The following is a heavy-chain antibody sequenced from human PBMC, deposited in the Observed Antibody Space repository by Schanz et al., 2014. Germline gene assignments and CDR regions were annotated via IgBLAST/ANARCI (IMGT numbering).Heavy chain of an antibody. J-gene: IGHJ4*02. CDR2: ISGSGGST. D-gene: IGHD3-10*01. Sequence: EVQLVESGGGLVQPGGSLRLSCTASGFTFENYALTWVRQVPGKGLEWVSAISGSGGSTDYADSVKGRCTISSDNSKSTLYRQMSSLRAEDTAVYYCARIGGSVFDYWAQGTLVTVSS. CDR3: ARIGGSVFDY. CDR1: GFTFENYA. V-gene: IGHV3-23*04.